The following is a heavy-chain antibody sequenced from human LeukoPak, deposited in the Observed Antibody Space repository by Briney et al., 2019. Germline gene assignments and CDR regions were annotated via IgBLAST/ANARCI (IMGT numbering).Heavy chain of an antibody. D-gene: IGHD4-17*01. CDR2: IRSKANSYAT. J-gene: IGHJ6*03. V-gene: IGHV3-73*01. CDR1: GFTFSGSA. Sequence: GGSLRLSCAASGFTFSGSAMHWVRQASGKGLEGVGRIRSKANSYATAYAASVKGRFTISRDDSKNTAYLQMNSLKTEDTAVYYCTRGGYGDYDSYYYYYCYMDVWGKGTTVTISS. CDR3: TRGGYGDYDSYYYYYCYMDV.